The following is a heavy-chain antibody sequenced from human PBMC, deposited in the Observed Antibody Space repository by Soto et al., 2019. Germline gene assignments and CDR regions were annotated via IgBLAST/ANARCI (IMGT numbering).Heavy chain of an antibody. J-gene: IGHJ1*01. V-gene: IGHV3-74*01. CDR1: GFTFSSYW. Sequence: EVQLVECGGGLVQPGGSLRLSCAASGFTFSSYWMHWVRQAPGKGLVWVSSISTDASSTSYADPVKGRFTISRDNAKNTLCLQMNSVRAEDKAVYYCARLPNKSPQNWGQFTLVIVSP. CDR2: ISTDASST. CDR3: ARLPNKSPQN.